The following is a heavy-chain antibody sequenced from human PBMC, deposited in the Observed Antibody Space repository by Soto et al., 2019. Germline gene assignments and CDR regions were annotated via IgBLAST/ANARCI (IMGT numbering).Heavy chain of an antibody. J-gene: IGHJ6*02. CDR2: IWYDGSNK. Sequence: QVQLVESGGGVVQPGRSLRLSCAASGFTFSSYGMHWVRQAPGKGLEWVAVIWYDGSNKYYADSVKGRFTISKDNSKNTLYLQMNSLRAEDTAVYYCARLNFYDYGDGVVLGYYGMDVWGQGTTVTVSS. V-gene: IGHV3-33*01. CDR3: ARLNFYDYGDGVVLGYYGMDV. D-gene: IGHD4-17*01. CDR1: GFTFSSYG.